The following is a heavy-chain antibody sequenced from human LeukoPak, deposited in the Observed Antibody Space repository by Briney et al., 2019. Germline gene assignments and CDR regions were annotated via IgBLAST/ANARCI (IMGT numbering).Heavy chain of an antibody. J-gene: IGHJ4*02. D-gene: IGHD4-17*01. CDR3: AKGYDYGELRYFDY. CDR2: ISYDGSNK. CDR1: GFTFSSYG. Sequence: AGGSLRLSCAASGFTFSSYGMHWVRQAPGKGPEWVAVISYDGSNKYYADSVKGRFTISRDNSKNTLYLQMNSLRAEDTAVYYCAKGYDYGELRYFDYWGQGTLVTVSS. V-gene: IGHV3-30*18.